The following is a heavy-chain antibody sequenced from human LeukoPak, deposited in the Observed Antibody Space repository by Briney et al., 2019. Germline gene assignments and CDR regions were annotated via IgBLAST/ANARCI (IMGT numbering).Heavy chain of an antibody. V-gene: IGHV1-8*02. CDR2: MNPNNGDT. Sequence: ASVKVSCKASGYTFTSYGISWVRQAPGQGLEWMGWMNPNNGDTAYAQKFQGRVTMTRDTSISTAYMELSSLGSEDTAVYYCARNHLGYSYWGQGSLVTVSS. CDR3: ARNHLGYSY. D-gene: IGHD5-24*01. J-gene: IGHJ4*02. CDR1: GYTFTSYG.